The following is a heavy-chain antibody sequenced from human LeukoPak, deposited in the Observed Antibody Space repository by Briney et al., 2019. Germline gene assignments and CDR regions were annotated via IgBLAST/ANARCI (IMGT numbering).Heavy chain of an antibody. J-gene: IGHJ4*02. Sequence: GGSLRLSCAASGFTFSSYAMSWVRQAPGKGLEWVSAISGSGGSTYYADSVKGRFTISRDNSKNTLYLQMNSLRAEDTAVYYCAKDLLGGSGSYYSYFDYWGREPWSPSPQ. CDR3: AKDLLGGSGSYYSYFDY. CDR2: ISGSGGST. CDR1: GFTFSSYA. V-gene: IGHV3-23*01. D-gene: IGHD1-26*01.